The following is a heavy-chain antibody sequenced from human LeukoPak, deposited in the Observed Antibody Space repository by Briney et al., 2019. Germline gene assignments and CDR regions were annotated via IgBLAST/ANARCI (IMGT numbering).Heavy chain of an antibody. CDR3: ARIAVAGTIYFDY. Sequence: SETLSLTCTVSGGSISGSSYYWGWIRQPPGKGLEWIGSIYYSGSTYYNPSLKSRVTISVDTSKNQFSLKLSSVTAADTAVYYCARIAVAGTIYFDYWGQGTLVTVSS. CDR1: GGSISGSSYY. J-gene: IGHJ4*02. V-gene: IGHV4-39*07. D-gene: IGHD6-19*01. CDR2: IYYSGST.